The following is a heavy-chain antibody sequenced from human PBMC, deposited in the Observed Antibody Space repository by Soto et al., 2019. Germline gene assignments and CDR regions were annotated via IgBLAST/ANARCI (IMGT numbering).Heavy chain of an antibody. CDR3: ARLNMDYGYILSYYYGMDV. J-gene: IGHJ6*02. CDR1: GYSFTSYW. CDR2: IYPGDSDT. D-gene: IGHD4-17*01. Sequence: PGEPLKISCKGSGYSFTSYWIGWVRQMPGKGLEWMGIIYPGDSDTRYSPSFQGQVTISADKSISTADLQWSSLRASDTAMYYCARLNMDYGYILSYYYGMDVWGQRTTVTVSS. V-gene: IGHV5-51*01.